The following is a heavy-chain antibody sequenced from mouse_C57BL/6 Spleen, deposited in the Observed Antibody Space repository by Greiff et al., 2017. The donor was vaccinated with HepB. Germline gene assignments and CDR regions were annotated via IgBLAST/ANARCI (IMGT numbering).Heavy chain of an antibody. V-gene: IGHV1-50*01. Sequence: VQLQQSGAELVKPGASVKLSCKASGYTFTSYWMQWVKQRPGQGLEWIGEIDPSDSYTNYNQKFKGKATLTVDTSSSTAYMQLSSLTSEDSAVYYCARGKGYYYGSSYDYAMDYWGQGTSVTVSS. D-gene: IGHD1-1*01. J-gene: IGHJ4*01. CDR2: IDPSDSYT. CDR1: GYTFTSYW. CDR3: ARGKGYYYGSSYDYAMDY.